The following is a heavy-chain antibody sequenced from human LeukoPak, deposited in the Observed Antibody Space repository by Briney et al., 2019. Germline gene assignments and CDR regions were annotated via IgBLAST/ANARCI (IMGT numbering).Heavy chain of an antibody. Sequence: GGSLRLSCAASGFTFSSYNMNWVRQAPGKGLEWISYISSSSSTIYYADSVKGRFTISRDNAKNSLYLQMNSLRAEDTAVYYCARVYYYDSSGYSYYYYYGMDVWXXXTXVXXXS. CDR1: GFTFSSYN. CDR3: ARVYYYDSSGYSYYYYYGMDV. CDR2: ISSSSSTI. V-gene: IGHV3-48*04. D-gene: IGHD3-22*01. J-gene: IGHJ6*01.